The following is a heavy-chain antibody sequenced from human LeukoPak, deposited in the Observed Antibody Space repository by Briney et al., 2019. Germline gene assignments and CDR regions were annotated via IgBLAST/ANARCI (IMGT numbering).Heavy chain of an antibody. CDR3: ARVVRPNWFDP. V-gene: IGHV1-69*05. CDR2: IIPIFGTA. J-gene: IGHJ5*02. CDR1: GGTFSSHA. Sequence: ASVKVSCKASGGTFSSHAISWVRQAPGQGLEWMGGIIPIFGTANYAQKFQGRVTITTDESTSAAYMELSSLRSEDTAVYYCARVVRPNWFDPWGQGTLVTVSS.